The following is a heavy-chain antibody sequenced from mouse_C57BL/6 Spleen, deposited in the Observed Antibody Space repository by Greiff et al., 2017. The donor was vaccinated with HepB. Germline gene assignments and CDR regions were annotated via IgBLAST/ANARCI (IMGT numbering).Heavy chain of an antibody. D-gene: IGHD2-5*01. V-gene: IGHV1-39*01. CDR2: INPNYGTT. Sequence: VQLKESGPELVKPGASVKISCKASGYSFTDYNMNWVKQSNGKSLEWIGVINPNYGTTSYNQKFKGKATLTVDQSSSTAYMQLNSLTSEDSAVYYCARDGNAYYSNYDWYFDVWGTGTTVTVSS. CDR3: ARDGNAYYSNYDWYFDV. J-gene: IGHJ1*03. CDR1: GYSFTDYN.